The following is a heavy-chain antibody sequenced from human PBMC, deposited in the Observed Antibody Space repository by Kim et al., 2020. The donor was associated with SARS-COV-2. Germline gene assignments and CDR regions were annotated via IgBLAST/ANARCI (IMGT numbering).Heavy chain of an antibody. J-gene: IGHJ6*02. V-gene: IGHV3-30*18. CDR1: GFTFSSYG. CDR2: ISYDGSNK. Sequence: GGSLRLSCAASGFTFSSYGMHWVRQAPGKGLEWVAVISYDGSNKYYADSVKGRFTISRDNSKNTLYLQMNSLRAEDTAVHYCAKAPDIVVVPAASGGMDVWGQGTTVTVSS. D-gene: IGHD2-2*01. CDR3: AKAPDIVVVPAASGGMDV.